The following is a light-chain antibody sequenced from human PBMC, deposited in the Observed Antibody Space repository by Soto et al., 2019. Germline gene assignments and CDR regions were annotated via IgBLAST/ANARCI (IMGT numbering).Light chain of an antibody. CDR3: QQYGMSPQT. J-gene: IGKJ1*01. V-gene: IGKV3-20*01. CDR1: QSVAGSY. CDR2: GAF. Sequence: EIVLTQSPGTLSLSPGERATLSCRASQSVAGSYLAWYQQKPGQAPRLLIYGAFSRATGTPDRFSGSGSGTDFTLSISRLEPEDFAVYYCQQYGMSPQTFGQGTKVDIK.